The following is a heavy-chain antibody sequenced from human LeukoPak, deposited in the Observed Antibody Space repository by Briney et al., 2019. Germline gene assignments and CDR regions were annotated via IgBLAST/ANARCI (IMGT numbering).Heavy chain of an antibody. CDR1: GFTFSSYA. D-gene: IGHD6-13*01. V-gene: IGHV3-30-3*01. CDR3: ARDAAYFDY. J-gene: IGHJ4*02. Sequence: GGSLRLSCAASGFTFSSYAMHWVRQAPGKGLEWVAVISYDGSNKYYADSVKGRFTISRDNSKNTLYLQMNSLGAEDTAVYYCARDAAYFDYWGQGTLVTVSS. CDR2: ISYDGSNK.